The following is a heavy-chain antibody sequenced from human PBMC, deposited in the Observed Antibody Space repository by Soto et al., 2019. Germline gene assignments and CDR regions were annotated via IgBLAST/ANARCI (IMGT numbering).Heavy chain of an antibody. CDR3: AKDVARGRPNWFDS. V-gene: IGHV3-23*01. Sequence: GGSLRLSCAASGFTFSSYAMSWVRQAPGKGLQWVSAIGGTGNNIYYADSVKGRFIISRDNAKNAIYLYMKNLRVDDTAIYYCAKDVARGRPNWFDSWGQGTRVTVSS. J-gene: IGHJ5*01. D-gene: IGHD2-15*01. CDR2: IGGTGNNI. CDR1: GFTFSSYA.